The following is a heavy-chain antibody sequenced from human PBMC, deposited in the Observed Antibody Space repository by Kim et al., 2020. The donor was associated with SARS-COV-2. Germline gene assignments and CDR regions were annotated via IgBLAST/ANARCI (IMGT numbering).Heavy chain of an antibody. J-gene: IGHJ5*02. CDR1: GFTFSDSP. CDR3: AGEGGTSGHAGWFDA. D-gene: IGHD5-12*01. Sequence: GGSLRLSCAASGFTFSDSPMHWVRQAPGKGLEWVAVISNDGSWQSYPESVKGRFIISRDNSKNTLYMEMNRLRREDTATYYCAGEGGTSGHAGWFDARGQGIMVTVSS. CDR2: ISNDGSWQ. V-gene: IGHV3-30*04.